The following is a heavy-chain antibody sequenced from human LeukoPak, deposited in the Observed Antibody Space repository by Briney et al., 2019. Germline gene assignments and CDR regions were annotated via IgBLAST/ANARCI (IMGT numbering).Heavy chain of an antibody. J-gene: IGHJ4*02. V-gene: IGHV3-30*04. CDR3: ARWGSGWIPGFDY. CDR2: ISYDGSNK. Sequence: GGSLRPSCAASGFTFSSYAMHWVRQAPGKGLEWVAVISYDGSNKYYADSVKGRFTISRDNSKNTLYLQMNSLRAEDTAVYYCARWGSGWIPGFDYWGQGTLVTVSS. D-gene: IGHD6-19*01. CDR1: GFTFSSYA.